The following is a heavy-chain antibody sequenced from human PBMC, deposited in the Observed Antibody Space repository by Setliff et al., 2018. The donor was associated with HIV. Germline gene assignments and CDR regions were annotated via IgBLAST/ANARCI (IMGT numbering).Heavy chain of an antibody. CDR1: GFNFSNYG. V-gene: IGHV3-30*02. CDR3: AKDFARYSSYYHGMDV. Sequence: GGSLRLSCAASGFNFSNYGMHWVRQAPGKGLEWVAFIRYDGRNKYYADSVKGRFTISRDNAKNSLYLKMNSLRAEDTAVYYCAKDFARYSSYYHGMDVWGQGTTVTVSS. J-gene: IGHJ6*02. CDR2: IRYDGRNK. D-gene: IGHD5-18*01.